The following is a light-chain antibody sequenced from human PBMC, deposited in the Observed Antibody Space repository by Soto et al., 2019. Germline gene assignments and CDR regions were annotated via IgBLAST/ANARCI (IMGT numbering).Light chain of an antibody. Sequence: DIQMTQSPSSLSASVGDRVNITCRASQGIYIYLAWYQQKPGKIHKVXIYAAYTLQSGVQSRFSGSGSGTDFTLTIRSLQPEDVATYYCKKYNTAPWTFGQGTKVDIK. J-gene: IGKJ1*01. V-gene: IGKV1-27*01. CDR1: QGIYIY. CDR2: AAY. CDR3: KKYNTAPWT.